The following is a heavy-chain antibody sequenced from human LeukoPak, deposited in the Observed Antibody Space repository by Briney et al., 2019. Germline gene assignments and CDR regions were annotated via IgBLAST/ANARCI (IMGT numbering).Heavy chain of an antibody. CDR3: ARATLGWDHNYVDI. CDR2: IIPIFGTA. CDR1: GGTFSSYA. V-gene: IGHV1-69*13. J-gene: IGHJ3*02. D-gene: IGHD4-23*01. Sequence: GASVKVSCKASGGTFSSYAISWVRQAPGQGLEWMGGIIPIFGTANYAQKFQGRVTITADESTSTAYMELSSLRAEDTAVYYCARATLGWDHNYVDIWGQGTMVTVSS.